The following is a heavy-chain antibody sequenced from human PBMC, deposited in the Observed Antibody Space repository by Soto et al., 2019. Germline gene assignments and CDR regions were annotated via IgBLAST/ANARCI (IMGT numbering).Heavy chain of an antibody. V-gene: IGHV5-51*01. CDR2: IYPRDPDT. CDR3: AKGARSGTGANDYFAA. CDR1: GYSFTSYW. D-gene: IGHD2-8*02. Sequence: GESLKISCKGSGYSFTSYWIGWVRQMPGKGLEWMGIIYPRDPDTRYSPSFQGQVTISADKSRWTAYLELRSLKASDTAVYYCAKGARSGTGANDYFAAWGQGTQVTVSS. J-gene: IGHJ4*02.